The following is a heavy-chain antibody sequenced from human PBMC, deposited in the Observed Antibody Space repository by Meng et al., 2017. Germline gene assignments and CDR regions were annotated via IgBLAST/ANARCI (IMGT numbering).Heavy chain of an antibody. V-gene: IGHV1-18*01. Sequence: ASVKVSCKASGYTFTSYGISWVRQAPGQGLEWMGWISAYNGNTNYAQKLQGRVTMTTDTSTSTAYMELRSLRSDDTAVYYCAREPGYGDYGTRQFEYWGLGTLVTVSS. D-gene: IGHD4-17*01. CDR1: GYTFTSYG. J-gene: IGHJ4*02. CDR2: ISAYNGNT. CDR3: AREPGYGDYGTRQFEY.